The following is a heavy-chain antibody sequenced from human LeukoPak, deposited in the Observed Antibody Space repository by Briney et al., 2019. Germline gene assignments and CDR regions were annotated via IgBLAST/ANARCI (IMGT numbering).Heavy chain of an antibody. J-gene: IGHJ5*02. CDR3: AKVMTTVTNNWFDP. V-gene: IGHV3-30*02. CDR1: GFTFRSYG. CDR2: IRYDGSNK. Sequence: GGSLRLSCAASGFTFRSYGMHWVRQAPGKGLEWVAFIRYDGSNKYYADSVKGRFTISRDNSKNTLYLQMNSLRAEDTAVYYCAKVMTTVTNNWFDPWGQGTLVTVSS. D-gene: IGHD4-17*01.